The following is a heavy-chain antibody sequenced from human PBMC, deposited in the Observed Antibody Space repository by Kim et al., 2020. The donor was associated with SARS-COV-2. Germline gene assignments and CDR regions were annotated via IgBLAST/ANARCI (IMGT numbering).Heavy chain of an antibody. J-gene: IGHJ6*02. V-gene: IGHV3-43*02. Sequence: GGSLRLSCAASGFTFDDYAMHWVRQAPGKGLEWVSLISGDGGSTYYVDSVKGRFTISRDNSKNSLYLQMNSLRTEDTALYYCAKDQFDDIFPLGMDVWGQGATGTVSS. CDR1: GFTFDDYA. CDR2: ISGDGGST. CDR3: AKDQFDDIFPLGMDV. D-gene: IGHD3-9*01.